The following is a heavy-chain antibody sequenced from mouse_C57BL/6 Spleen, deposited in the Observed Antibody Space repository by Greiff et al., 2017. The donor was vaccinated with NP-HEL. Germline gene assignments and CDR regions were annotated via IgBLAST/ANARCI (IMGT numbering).Heavy chain of an antibody. V-gene: IGHV1-4*01. D-gene: IGHD1-1*01. CDR1: GYTFTSYT. J-gene: IGHJ4*01. Sequence: VQLHQSGAVLARPGASVKMSCKASGYTFTSYTMHWVKQRPGQGLEWIGYINPSSGYPKYNQKFKDKATLTADQSSSTAYMQLSSLTSEDSAVYYCASSIYYGRDYAMDYWGQGTSVTVSS. CDR3: ASSIYYGRDYAMDY. CDR2: INPSSGYP.